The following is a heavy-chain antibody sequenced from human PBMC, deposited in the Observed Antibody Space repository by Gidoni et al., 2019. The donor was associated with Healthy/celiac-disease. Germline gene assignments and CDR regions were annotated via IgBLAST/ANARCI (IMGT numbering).Heavy chain of an antibody. J-gene: IGHJ4*02. D-gene: IGHD6-19*01. CDR3: ARGPFPSSGWFSDF. V-gene: IGHV3-23*01. CDR1: GFTVRSHT. CDR2: ITGSGDRT. Sequence: EVHLLESGGALLYPGGSLRVPCAASGFTVRSHTMSWVRQAPGEGLEWVSAITGSGDRTNYADSVKGRFTISRDGSKNTLYLQMNSLRAEDTALYFCARGPFPSSGWFSDFWGQGTLVTVSS.